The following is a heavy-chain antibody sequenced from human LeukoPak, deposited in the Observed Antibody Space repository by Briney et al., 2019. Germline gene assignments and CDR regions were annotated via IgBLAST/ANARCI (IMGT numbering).Heavy chain of an antibody. J-gene: IGHJ4*02. V-gene: IGHV3-30*02. CDR3: AKDRLSYGDYGDSFDY. D-gene: IGHD4-17*01. CDR1: GFSFSSYG. Sequence: GGSLRLSCAGSGFSFSSYGMHWVRQAPGKGLEWVAFIRYDGTNKYYADSVKGRFTISRDNSKNTLYLQMNSLRAEDTAVYYCAKDRLSYGDYGDSFDYWGQGTLVTVSS. CDR2: IRYDGTNK.